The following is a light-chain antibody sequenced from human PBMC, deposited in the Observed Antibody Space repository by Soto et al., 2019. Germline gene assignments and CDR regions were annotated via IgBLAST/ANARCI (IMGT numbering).Light chain of an antibody. V-gene: IGKV3-11*01. CDR1: QSVSSY. Sequence: IVLTQSAGTLSLSPGERATLSCRASQSVSSYLAWYQQKPGQAPRLLIYDASNRATGIPARFSGSGSGTDFTLTISSLQSEDFAVYYCQQYNNWPSITFGQGTRLEIK. J-gene: IGKJ5*01. CDR3: QQYNNWPSIT. CDR2: DAS.